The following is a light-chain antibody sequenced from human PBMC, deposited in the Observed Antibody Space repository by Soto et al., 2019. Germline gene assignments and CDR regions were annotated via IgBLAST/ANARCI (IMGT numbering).Light chain of an antibody. V-gene: IGKV3-15*01. CDR2: GAS. J-gene: IGKJ3*01. CDR1: QSVSIN. CDR3: QQYNNWPRT. Sequence: EIVMTHPPGTLSVSPGERATLSCRASQSVSINLAWYQQKPGQAPRLLIYGASTRATGIPARFSGSGSGTEFTLTISSLQSEDFAVYYCQQYNNWPRTFGPGTKADVK.